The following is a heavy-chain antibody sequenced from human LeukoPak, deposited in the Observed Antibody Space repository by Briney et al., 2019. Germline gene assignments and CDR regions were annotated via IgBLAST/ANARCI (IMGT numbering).Heavy chain of an antibody. V-gene: IGHV3-7*01. CDR3: ARITDYYYDSSGYLDY. CDR1: GFTFSGHW. CDR2: IKQDGSEK. J-gene: IGHJ4*02. Sequence: PGGSLRLSCAASGFTFSGHWMSWVRQAPGKGLEWVANIKQDGSEKYYVDSVKGRFTISRDNARNSLSLQMHSLRAEDTAVYYCARITDYYYDSSGYLDYWGQGTLVTVSS. D-gene: IGHD3-22*01.